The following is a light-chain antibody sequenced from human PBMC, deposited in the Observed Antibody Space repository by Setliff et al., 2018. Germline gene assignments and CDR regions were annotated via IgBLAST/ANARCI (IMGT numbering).Light chain of an antibody. V-gene: IGLV2-14*01. CDR3: TSYTVSSTEV. J-gene: IGLJ1*01. CDR2: EVS. Sequence: QSALTQPASVSGSPGQSITISCTGTRSGVGGYNYVSWYQQHPGKVPKLMIYEVSNRPSGVSNRFSGSKSGNTASLTISRLQTEDEADYYCTSYTVSSTEVFGTGTKGTVL. CDR1: RSGVGGYNY.